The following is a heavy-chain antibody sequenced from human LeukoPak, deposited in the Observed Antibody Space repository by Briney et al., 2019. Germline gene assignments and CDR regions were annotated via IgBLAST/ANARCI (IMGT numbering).Heavy chain of an antibody. CDR2: FYYGGSA. Sequence: SETLSLTCAVSGGSIISYYWSWIRQPPGKGLEWIGSFYYGGSATYSPSLKSRVTMSADTSRDQFSLKLTSVTAADTAVYYCAREGGPYRPLDYSGQGTLVTVAS. V-gene: IGHV4-59*01. CDR3: AREGGPYRPLDY. CDR1: GGSIISYY. J-gene: IGHJ4*02.